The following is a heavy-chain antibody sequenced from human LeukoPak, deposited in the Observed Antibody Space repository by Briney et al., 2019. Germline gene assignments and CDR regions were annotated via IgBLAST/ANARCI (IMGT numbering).Heavy chain of an antibody. CDR1: GDSITSGSYY. D-gene: IGHD3-22*01. CDR2: IYSTGTT. Sequence: SETLSLTCTVSGDSITSGSYYWGWIRPTPGKGLEWIGNIYSTGTTSYNPSVKSRVTMSVDTSKNQFSLKLDSVTAADTAVYYCGRDSGFWLYWGQGTLVTVSS. V-gene: IGHV4-39*07. J-gene: IGHJ4*02. CDR3: GRDSGFWLY.